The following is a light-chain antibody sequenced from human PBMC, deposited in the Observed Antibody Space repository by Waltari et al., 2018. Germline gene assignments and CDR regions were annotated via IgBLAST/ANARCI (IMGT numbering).Light chain of an antibody. V-gene: IGLV2-14*03. Sequence: QSALTQPASVSGSLGQSITISCTGSGSDIGAYDFVSWYQQYPGKPPKLILYDISTRPSEVSNRFSGSKSGNTASLAISGLQAEDEADYYCISYTNTYTLGLFGGGTKLTVL. CDR1: GSDIGAYDF. CDR3: ISYTNTYTLGL. J-gene: IGLJ3*02. CDR2: DIS.